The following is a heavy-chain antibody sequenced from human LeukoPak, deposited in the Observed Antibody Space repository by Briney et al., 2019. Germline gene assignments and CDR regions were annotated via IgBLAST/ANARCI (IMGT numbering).Heavy chain of an antibody. D-gene: IGHD6-13*01. J-gene: IGHJ4*02. CDR1: GGSISSGGYY. V-gene: IGHV4-30-2*01. CDR2: IYHSGST. CDR3: AREEQQQLFYFDN. Sequence: QPSQTLSLTCTVSGGSISSGGYYWSWIRQPPGKGLEWIGYIYHSGSTYYNPSLKSRVTISVDRSKNQFSLKLSSVTAADTAVYYCAREEQQQLFYFDNWGQGTLVTVSS.